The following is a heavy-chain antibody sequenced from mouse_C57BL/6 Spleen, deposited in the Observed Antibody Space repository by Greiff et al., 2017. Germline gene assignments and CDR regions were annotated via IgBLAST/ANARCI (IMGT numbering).Heavy chain of an antibody. CDR1: GYTFTDYN. CDR2: INPNNGGT. V-gene: IGHV1-22*01. D-gene: IGHD2-10*01. Sequence: EVQLQQSGAELVKPGASVKMSCKASGYTFTDYNMHWVKQSPGKSLEWIGYINPNNGGTSYNQKFKGKATLTVNKSSSTAYMELRSLTSEDSAVYYGGRSYSDAMDYWGQGTSVTVSS. J-gene: IGHJ4*01. CDR3: GRSYSDAMDY.